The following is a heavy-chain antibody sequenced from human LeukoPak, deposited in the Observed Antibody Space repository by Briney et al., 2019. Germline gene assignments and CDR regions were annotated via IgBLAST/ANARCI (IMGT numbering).Heavy chain of an antibody. CDR1: GGSISSGGYY. CDR2: IYYSGST. D-gene: IGHD5-18*01. J-gene: IGHJ4*02. Sequence: SETLSLTCTVSGGSISSGGYYWSWIRQHPWKGLEWIGYIYYSGSTYYNPSLKSRVTISVDTSKNQFSLKLSSVTAADTAVYYCARVLIQLWLLFDYWGQGTLVTVSS. CDR3: ARVLIQLWLLFDY. V-gene: IGHV4-31*03.